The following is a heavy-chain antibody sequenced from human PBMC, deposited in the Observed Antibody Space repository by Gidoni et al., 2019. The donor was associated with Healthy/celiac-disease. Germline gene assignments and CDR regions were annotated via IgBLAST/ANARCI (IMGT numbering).Heavy chain of an antibody. J-gene: IGHJ4*02. CDR3: ARDADSSGYYLNY. D-gene: IGHD3-22*01. Sequence: QVQLVASGGGVVQPGRSLRLSCAASGFTFSSYAMHWVRQAPGKGLEWVAVISYDGSNKYYADSVKGRFTISRDNSKNTLYLQMNSLRAEDTAVYYCARDADSSGYYLNYWGQGTLVTVSS. CDR1: GFTFSSYA. CDR2: ISYDGSNK. V-gene: IGHV3-30-3*01.